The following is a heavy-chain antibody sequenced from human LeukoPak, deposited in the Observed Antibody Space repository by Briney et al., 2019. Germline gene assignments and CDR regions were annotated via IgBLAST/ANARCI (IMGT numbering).Heavy chain of an antibody. CDR3: AKSNGYGLVDI. J-gene: IGHJ3*02. Sequence: SETLSLTCTVSSGSISSYYWSWIRQPPGKGLEWIGNIFYSGGTYYSPSLTSRVTISLDTSRNQFSLRLNSVTAADTAVYYCAKSNGYGLVDIWGQGTMVTVSS. D-gene: IGHD3-10*01. CDR2: IFYSGGT. V-gene: IGHV4-59*04. CDR1: SGSISSYY.